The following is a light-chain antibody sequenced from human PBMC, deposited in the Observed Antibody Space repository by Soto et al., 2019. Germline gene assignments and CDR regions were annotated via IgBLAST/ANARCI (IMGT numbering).Light chain of an antibody. Sequence: DIQMTQSPSTLSGSVGDRVTITCRAGQTISSWLAWYQQKPGKAPKLLIYKASTLKSGVPSRFSGSGSGTEFTLTISGLQPEDSATYYCQQYERYSTFGQGTKVDIK. CDR1: QTISSW. V-gene: IGKV1-5*03. CDR3: QQYERYST. J-gene: IGKJ1*01. CDR2: KAS.